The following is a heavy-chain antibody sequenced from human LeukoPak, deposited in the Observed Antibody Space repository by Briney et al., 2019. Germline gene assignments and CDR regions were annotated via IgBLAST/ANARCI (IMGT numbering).Heavy chain of an antibody. CDR3: ASVSIAAAGHWYFDL. D-gene: IGHD6-13*01. CDR2: IYTSGST. J-gene: IGHJ2*01. V-gene: IGHV4-4*07. CDR1: GGSISRYY. Sequence: SETLSLTCTVSGGSISRYYWSWIRQPAGKGLEWIGRIYTSGSTNYNPSLKSRVTMSVDTSKNQFSLKLSSVTAADTAVYYCASVSIAAAGHWYFDLWGRGTLVTVSS.